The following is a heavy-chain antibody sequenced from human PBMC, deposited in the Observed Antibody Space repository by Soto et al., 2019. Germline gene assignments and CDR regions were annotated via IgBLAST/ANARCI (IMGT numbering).Heavy chain of an antibody. D-gene: IGHD3-10*01. V-gene: IGHV4-31*03. CDR2: IYYSGST. CDR3: ARCSGSGNWFDP. Sequence: PSETLSLTCTVSGGSISSGGYYWSWIRQHPGKGLEWIGYIYYSGSTYYNPSLKSRVTISVDTSKNQFSLKLSSVTAADTAVYNCARCSGSGNWFDPWGQGTLVTVSS. J-gene: IGHJ5*02. CDR1: GGSISSGGYY.